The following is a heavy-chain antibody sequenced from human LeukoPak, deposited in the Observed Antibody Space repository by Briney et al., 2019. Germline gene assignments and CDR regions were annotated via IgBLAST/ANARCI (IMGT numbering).Heavy chain of an antibody. J-gene: IGHJ4*02. CDR3: ATDRGYSYSY. CDR1: GYTLTELS. Sequence: ASVKVSCKVSGYTLTELSVHWVRQAPGKGLEWMGGFDPEDGETIYAQNFQGRVTMTEDTSTDTAYMKLSSLTFADTAIYYCATDRGYSYSYWGQGTLVTVSS. V-gene: IGHV1-24*01. CDR2: FDPEDGET. D-gene: IGHD5-12*01.